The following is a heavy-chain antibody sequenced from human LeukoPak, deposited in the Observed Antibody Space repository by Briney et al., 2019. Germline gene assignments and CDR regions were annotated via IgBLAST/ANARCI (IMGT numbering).Heavy chain of an antibody. CDR2: INPNSGGT. Sequence: ASVKVSCKASGYTFTGYYMHWVRQAPGQGLEWMGWINPNSGGTNYAQKFQGRVTMTRDTSISTAYMELSRLRSDDTAVYYCARDKPITIHRYYYYMDVWGKGTTVTISS. V-gene: IGHV1-2*02. CDR3: ARDKPITIHRYYYYMDV. D-gene: IGHD3-3*01. CDR1: GYTFTGYY. J-gene: IGHJ6*03.